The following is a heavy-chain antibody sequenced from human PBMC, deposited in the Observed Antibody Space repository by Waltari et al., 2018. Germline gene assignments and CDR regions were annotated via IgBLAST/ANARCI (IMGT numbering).Heavy chain of an antibody. CDR2: ISWNSGSI. J-gene: IGHJ4*01. CDR3: AKDMGRISVYYFDY. Sequence: EVQLVESGGGLVQPGRSLRLSCAASGFTFDDYAMHWVRQAPGKGLEWVSGISWNSGSIGYADSVKGRFTISRDNAKNSLYLQMNSLRAEDMALYYCAKDMGRISVYYFDYWGHGTLVTVSS. V-gene: IGHV3-9*03. D-gene: IGHD2-15*01. CDR1: GFTFDDYA.